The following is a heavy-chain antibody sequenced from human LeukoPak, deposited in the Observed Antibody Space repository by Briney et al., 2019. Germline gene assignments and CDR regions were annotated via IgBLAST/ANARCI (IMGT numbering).Heavy chain of an antibody. CDR2: INHSGST. CDR3: ARAAIAAAGTIWFDP. CDR1: GGSISSYY. J-gene: IGHJ5*02. Sequence: SETLSLTCTVSGGSISSYYWSWIRQPPGKGLEWIGEINHSGSTNYNPSLKSRVTISVDTSKNQFSLKLSSVTAADTAVYYCARAAIAAAGTIWFDPWGQGTLVTVSS. D-gene: IGHD6-13*01. V-gene: IGHV4-34*01.